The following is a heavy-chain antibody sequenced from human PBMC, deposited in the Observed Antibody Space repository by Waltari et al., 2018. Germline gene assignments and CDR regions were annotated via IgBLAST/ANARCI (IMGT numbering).Heavy chain of an antibody. Sequence: QVQLVQSGAEVKKPGCSVKVSCKASGGTFSSYAISWVRQAPGQGLEWMGGSIPSFGRANYAQAVQGRVTITADESTSTAYMELSSLRAEDTAVYDCARDKGSSWSLDAFDIWGQGTMVTVSS. V-gene: IGHV1-69*01. J-gene: IGHJ3*02. CDR3: ARDKGSSWSLDAFDI. D-gene: IGHD6-13*01. CDR2: SIPSFGRA. CDR1: GGTFSSYA.